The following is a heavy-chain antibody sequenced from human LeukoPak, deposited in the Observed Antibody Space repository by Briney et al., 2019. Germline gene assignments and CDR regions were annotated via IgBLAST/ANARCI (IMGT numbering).Heavy chain of an antibody. CDR3: ATARVGYGSGSYYGNWFDP. V-gene: IGHV1-24*01. J-gene: IGHJ5*02. CDR1: GYTLTELS. CDR2: IDPEDGET. D-gene: IGHD3-10*01. Sequence: VASVKVSCKVSGYTLTELSMHWVRQAPGKGLEWMGGIDPEDGETIYAQKFQGRVTMTEDTSTDTAYMELSSLRSEDTAVYYCATARVGYGSGSYYGNWFDPWGQGTLVTVSS.